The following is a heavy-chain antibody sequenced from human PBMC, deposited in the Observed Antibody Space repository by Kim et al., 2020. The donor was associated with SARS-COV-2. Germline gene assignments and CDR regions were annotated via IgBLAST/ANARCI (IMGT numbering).Heavy chain of an antibody. D-gene: IGHD3-9*01. CDR3: ARDSYYDIFRYYYYYMDV. J-gene: IGHJ6*03. V-gene: IGHV1-3*01. CDR1: GYTFTSYA. Sequence: ASVKVSCKASGYTFTSYAMHWVRQAPGQRLEWMGWINAGNGKTKYSQKFQGRVTITRDTSASTAYMELSSLRSEDTAVYYCARDSYYDIFRYYYYYMDVWGKGTPVTVSS. CDR2: INAGNGKT.